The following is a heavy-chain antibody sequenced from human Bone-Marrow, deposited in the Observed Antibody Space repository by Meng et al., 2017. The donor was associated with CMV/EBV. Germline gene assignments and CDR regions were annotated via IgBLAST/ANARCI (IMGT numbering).Heavy chain of an antibody. V-gene: IGHV3-66*02. J-gene: IGHJ2*01. Sequence: GESLKISCAASGFTFSSYDMNWVRQAPGKGLEWVSVIYGGGNTYYADSVKGRFTISRDNSKNTLYLQMNSLRAEDTAVYYCASSPPYCSSTSCYNFAYWYFDLWGRGTLVTVSS. CDR1: GFTFSSYD. CDR2: IYGGGNT. D-gene: IGHD2-2*02. CDR3: ASSPPYCSSTSCYNFAYWYFDL.